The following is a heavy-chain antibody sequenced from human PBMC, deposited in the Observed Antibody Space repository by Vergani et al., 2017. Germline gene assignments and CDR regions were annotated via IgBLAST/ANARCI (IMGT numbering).Heavy chain of an antibody. CDR2: ICHTEDT. D-gene: IGHD2-2*02. J-gene: IGHJ4*02. CDR3: ATIGYRRWGYYFDY. V-gene: IGHV4-39*07. Sequence: QLQLQESGPGLVKPSETLSLTCTVSCGSISSSSYYWGWIRQPPGKGLEWIGEICHTEDTKYSPSLKSRVTVSVDESRNLFSLRLNSVTAADTAVYYCATIGYRRWGYYFDYWGQGILVTVSS. CDR1: CGSISSSSYY.